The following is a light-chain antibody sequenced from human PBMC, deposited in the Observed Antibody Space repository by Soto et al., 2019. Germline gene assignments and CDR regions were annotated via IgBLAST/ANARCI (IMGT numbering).Light chain of an antibody. Sequence: DIQMTQSPSTLSASVGDRVTITCRASQSIMSWLAWYQQKPGKAPKLLIYEASRLESGVPSRFSGRGSGTEFTLTISSLQPDDFATYYCQQYNSYSTFGQGTKVEIK. CDR1: QSIMSW. J-gene: IGKJ1*01. CDR2: EAS. CDR3: QQYNSYST. V-gene: IGKV1-5*03.